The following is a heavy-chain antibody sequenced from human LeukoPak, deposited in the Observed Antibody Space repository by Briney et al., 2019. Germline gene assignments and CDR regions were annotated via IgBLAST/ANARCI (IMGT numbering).Heavy chain of an antibody. D-gene: IGHD6-13*01. CDR3: ARDPRIAAAGKDAY. J-gene: IGHJ4*02. CDR2: IYYSGST. Sequence: PSETLSLTCTVSGGSISSSSYYWGWIRQPPGKGLEWIGSIYYSGSTYYNPSLKSRVTISVDTSKNQFSLKLSSVTAADTAVYYCARDPRIAAAGKDAYWGQGTLVTVSS. V-gene: IGHV4-39*07. CDR1: GGSISSSSYY.